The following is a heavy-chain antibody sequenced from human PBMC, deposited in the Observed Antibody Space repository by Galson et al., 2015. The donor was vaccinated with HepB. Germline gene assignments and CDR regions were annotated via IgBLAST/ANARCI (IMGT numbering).Heavy chain of an antibody. CDR2: ISGSGGST. V-gene: IGHV3-23*01. Sequence: SLRLSCAASGFTFSSYAMSWVRQAPGKGLEWVSAISGSGGSTYYADSVKGRFTISRDNSKNTLYLQMNSLRAEDTAVYYCARAYGDYSSEIDYWGQGTLVTVSS. J-gene: IGHJ4*02. CDR1: GFTFSSYA. CDR3: ARAYGDYSSEIDY. D-gene: IGHD4-17*01.